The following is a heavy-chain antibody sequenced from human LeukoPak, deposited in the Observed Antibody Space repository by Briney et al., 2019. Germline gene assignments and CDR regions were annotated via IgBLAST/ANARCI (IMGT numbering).Heavy chain of an antibody. CDR2: IWYDGSNK. Sequence: GGSLRLSWAASGFTFSSYGMHWVRQAPGKGLEWVTVIWYDGSNKYYADSVKGRFTISRDNSKNTLYLQMNSLRAEDTAVYYCARDGYSKKIDYWGQGTLVTVSS. J-gene: IGHJ4*02. V-gene: IGHV3-33*01. D-gene: IGHD6-13*01. CDR3: ARDGYSKKIDY. CDR1: GFTFSSYG.